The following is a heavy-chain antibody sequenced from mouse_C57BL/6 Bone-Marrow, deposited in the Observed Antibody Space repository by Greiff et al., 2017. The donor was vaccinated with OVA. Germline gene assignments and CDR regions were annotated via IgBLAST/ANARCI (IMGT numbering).Heavy chain of an antibody. CDR2: IYPSDSET. CDR1: GYTFTSYW. CDR3: ARGDYSNSWFAY. V-gene: IGHV1-61*01. Sequence: QVQLQQPGAELVRPGSSVKLSCKASGYTFTSYWMAWVKQRPGQGLEWIGNIYPSDSETHYNQKFKDKATLTVDKSSSTAYMQLSSLTSEDSAVYYCARGDYSNSWFAYWGQGTLVTVSA. J-gene: IGHJ3*01. D-gene: IGHD2-5*01.